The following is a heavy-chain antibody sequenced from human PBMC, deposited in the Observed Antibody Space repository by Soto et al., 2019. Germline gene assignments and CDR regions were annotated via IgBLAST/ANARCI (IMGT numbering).Heavy chain of an antibody. CDR1: DYSINSGYY. CDR3: ARSKRRGGGSIFDY. CDR2: IYHSGRT. J-gene: IGHJ4*02. V-gene: IGHV4-38-2*01. Sequence: SETLSLTCAVSDYSINSGYYWGWIRQPPGKGLEWIGSIYHSGRTYYNPSLKSRVTISVDTSKNQFSLKLSSVTAADTAVYYCARSKRRGGGSIFDYWGQGTLVTVSS. D-gene: IGHD3-10*01.